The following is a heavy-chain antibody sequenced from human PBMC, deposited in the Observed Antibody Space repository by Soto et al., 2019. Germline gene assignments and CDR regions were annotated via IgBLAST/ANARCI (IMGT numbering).Heavy chain of an antibody. CDR2: IWYAGSNK. CDR3: ARSAYGGTSGFDY. J-gene: IGHJ4*02. D-gene: IGHD2-15*01. CDR1: GFTFSSYG. Sequence: QVQLVESGGGVVQPGRSLRLSCAASGFTFSSYGMHWVRQAPGKGLEWVAVIWYAGSNKYYADSVKGRFTISRDNSKNTLYLQMNSLRAEDTAVYYCARSAYGGTSGFDYWGQGTLVTVSS. V-gene: IGHV3-33*01.